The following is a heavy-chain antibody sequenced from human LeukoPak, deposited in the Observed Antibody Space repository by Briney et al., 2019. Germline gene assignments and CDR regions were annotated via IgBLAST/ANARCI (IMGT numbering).Heavy chain of an antibody. D-gene: IGHD6-19*01. V-gene: IGHV4-38-2*02. CDR1: GYSISTGYY. Sequence: SETLSLTCTVSGYSISTGYYWDWIRQPPGKGLEWIGTFYHGGSTYYNPSLKSRVTISVDTSKNQFSLKLSSVTAADTAVYFCSRAVAGSVGWFDPWGQGTLVTVSS. J-gene: IGHJ5*02. CDR3: SRAVAGSVGWFDP. CDR2: FYHGGST.